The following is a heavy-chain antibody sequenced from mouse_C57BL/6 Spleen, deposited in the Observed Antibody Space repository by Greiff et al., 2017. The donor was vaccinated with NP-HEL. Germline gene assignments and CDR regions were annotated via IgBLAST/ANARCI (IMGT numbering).Heavy chain of an antibody. J-gene: IGHJ4*01. Sequence: QVQLQQPGTELVKPGASVKLSCKASGYTFTSYWMHWVKQRPGQGLEWIGNINPSNGGTNYNEKFKSKASLTVDKSSSTAYMQLSSLTSEDSAVYYCARWGTTVVAHYYAMDYWGQGTSVTVSS. V-gene: IGHV1-53*01. CDR2: INPSNGGT. CDR3: ARWGTTVVAHYYAMDY. D-gene: IGHD1-1*01. CDR1: GYTFTSYW.